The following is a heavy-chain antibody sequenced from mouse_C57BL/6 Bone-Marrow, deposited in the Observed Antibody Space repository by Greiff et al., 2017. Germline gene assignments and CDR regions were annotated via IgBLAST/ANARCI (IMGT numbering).Heavy chain of an antibody. CDR2: IDPEDGDT. CDR3: NPYYYDKVSFAS. D-gene: IGHD2-4*01. V-gene: IGHV14-1*01. Sequence: EVQLQQSGAKLVRPGASVKLSCTTSDFNIKDYYMHWVKQRPEQGLEWIGRIDPEDGDTEYAPKFQGKATLTAETSSNTAFLQLNSLTSEDTAVYYCNPYYYDKVSFASWGQGTLVTVSA. J-gene: IGHJ3*01. CDR1: DFNIKDYY.